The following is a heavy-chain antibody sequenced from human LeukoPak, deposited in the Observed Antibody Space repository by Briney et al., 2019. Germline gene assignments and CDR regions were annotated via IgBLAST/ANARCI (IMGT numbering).Heavy chain of an antibody. CDR3: ARDRTAMVSGFRYYYYGMDV. V-gene: IGHV4-59*01. D-gene: IGHD5-18*01. Sequence: SETLSLTCTVSGGSISSYYWSWIRQPPGKGLEWIGYIYYSGSTNYNPSLKSRVTISVDTSKNQFSLELSSVTAADTAVYYCARDRTAMVSGFRYYYYGMDVWGKGTTVTVSS. CDR1: GGSISSYY. J-gene: IGHJ6*04. CDR2: IYYSGST.